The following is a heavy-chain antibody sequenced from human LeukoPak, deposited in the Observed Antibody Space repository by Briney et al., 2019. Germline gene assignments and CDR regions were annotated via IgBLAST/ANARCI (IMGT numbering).Heavy chain of an antibody. CDR3: ARGGYYYDSSGYYSY. CDR1: GYTFTGYY. CDR2: INPNSGGT. D-gene: IGHD3-22*01. V-gene: IGHV1-2*02. J-gene: IGHJ4*02. Sequence: ASVKVSCKASGYTFTGYYMHWARQAPGQGLEWMGWINPNSGGTNYAQKFQGRVTMTRDTSISTAYMELSRLRSDDTAVYYCARGGYYYDSSGYYSYWGQGTLVTVSS.